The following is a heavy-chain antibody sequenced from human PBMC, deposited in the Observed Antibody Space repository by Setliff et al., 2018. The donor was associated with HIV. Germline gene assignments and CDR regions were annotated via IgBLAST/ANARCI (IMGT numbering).Heavy chain of an antibody. D-gene: IGHD5-18*01. CDR2: IYYSGST. CDR3: ARSPGVDTNMAFDY. V-gene: IGHV4-59*01. Sequence: SETLSLTCTVSGGSIINYFWSWIRLPPGKRLEWIGYIYYSGSTDYNPSLKSRVTISVDTSKSQVSLELSSVTAADTAVYYCARSPGVDTNMAFDYWGRGTLVTVSS. CDR1: GGSIINYF. J-gene: IGHJ4*02.